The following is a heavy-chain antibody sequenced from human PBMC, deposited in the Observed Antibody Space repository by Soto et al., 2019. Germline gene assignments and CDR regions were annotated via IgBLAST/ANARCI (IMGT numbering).Heavy chain of an antibody. CDR3: ASRLLVVVAAADWFDP. J-gene: IGHJ5*02. CDR2: IIPIFGTA. Sequence: SVKVSCKASGGTFSSYAISWVRQAPGQGLEWMGGIIPIFGTANYAQKFQGRVTITADESTSTAYMELSSLRSEDTAVYYCASRLLVVVAAADWFDPWGQGTLVTVSS. D-gene: IGHD2-15*01. V-gene: IGHV1-69*13. CDR1: GGTFSSYA.